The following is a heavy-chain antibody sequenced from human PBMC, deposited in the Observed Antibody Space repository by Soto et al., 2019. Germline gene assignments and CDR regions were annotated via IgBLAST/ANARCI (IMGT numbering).Heavy chain of an antibody. V-gene: IGHV3-30*18. CDR1: GFTFSSYG. J-gene: IGHJ5*02. Sequence: LRXSCAASGFTFSSYGMHWVRQAPGKGLEWVAVISYDGSNKYYADSVKGRFTFSRDNSKNTLYLQMNSLRAEDTAVYYCAKGNGQWPNWFDPWGQGTLVTVSS. CDR3: AKGNGQWPNWFDP. CDR2: ISYDGSNK. D-gene: IGHD6-19*01.